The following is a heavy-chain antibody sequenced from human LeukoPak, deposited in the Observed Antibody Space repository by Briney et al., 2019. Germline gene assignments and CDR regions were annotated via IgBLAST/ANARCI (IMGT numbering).Heavy chain of an antibody. D-gene: IGHD3-10*01. CDR3: ARDSGTTGEVKFDP. CDR1: GGSISSYY. J-gene: IGHJ5*02. V-gene: IGHV4-4*07. Sequence: SETLSLTCTVSGGSISSYYWSWIRQPAGKGLEWIGRIYSSGSTDYNPSLKSRVTMSVDTFKNKFSLKLSSVTAADTAVYYCARDSGTTGEVKFDPWGQGTLVTVSS. CDR2: IYSSGST.